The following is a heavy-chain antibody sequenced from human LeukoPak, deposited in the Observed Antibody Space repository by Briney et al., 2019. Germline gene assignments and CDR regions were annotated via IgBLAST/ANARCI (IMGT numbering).Heavy chain of an antibody. CDR3: ARGVSSWY. V-gene: IGHV4-39*02. Sequence: PLGTLSLSCTVSGGSLSSTSYYWGWVRQPPGRGLGWIGSVFYSGATYYNTSLKSRAPISVDTSKNHFSLKLTSVTTPDTAVSYCARGVSSWYWGQGALVTVSS. J-gene: IGHJ4*02. D-gene: IGHD6-13*01. CDR2: VFYSGAT. CDR1: GGSLSSTSYY.